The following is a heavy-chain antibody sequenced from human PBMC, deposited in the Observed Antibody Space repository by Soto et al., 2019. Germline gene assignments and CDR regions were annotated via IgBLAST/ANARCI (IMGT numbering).Heavy chain of an antibody. V-gene: IGHV3-30*18. D-gene: IGHD3-22*01. CDR2: ISHDGNTQ. CDR3: AKDTYYYSTSGYYVFDH. Sequence: QVQLVESGGGVVQPGRSLRLSCAVSGFTFSTYGMHWVRQTPGKGLEWVARISHDGNTQNYADSVKGRFTISRDNAKNMLFQQMDGLRAEDTALFYCAKDTYYYSTSGYYVFDHWGQGTLVTVSS. CDR1: GFTFSTYG. J-gene: IGHJ4*02.